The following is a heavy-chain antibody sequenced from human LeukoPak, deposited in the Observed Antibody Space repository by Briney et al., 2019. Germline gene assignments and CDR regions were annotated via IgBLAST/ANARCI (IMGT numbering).Heavy chain of an antibody. CDR2: IKQEGREK. CDR1: GFTFSSYW. V-gene: IGHV3-7*01. J-gene: IGHJ4*02. D-gene: IGHD6-6*01. CDR3: ARDSQGVYSSSWFFDY. Sequence: GGSLRLSCAASGFTFSSYWLSWVRQPPGKGREGVANIKQEGREKYKVDSVKGRFTISRDNAKNSLYLQMNSLRAEDTAVYYCARDSQGVYSSSWFFDYWGQGTLVTVSS.